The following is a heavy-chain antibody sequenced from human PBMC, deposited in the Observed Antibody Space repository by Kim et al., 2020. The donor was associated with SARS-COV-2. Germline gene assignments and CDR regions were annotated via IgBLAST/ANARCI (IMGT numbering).Heavy chain of an antibody. CDR2: ISYDGSNK. J-gene: IGHJ4*02. Sequence: GGSLRLSCAASGFTFSSYGMHWVRQAPGKGLEWVAVISYDGSNKYYADSVKGRFTISRDNSKNTLYLQMNSLRAEDTAVYYCAMPYSAIPDYWGQGTLVTVSS. V-gene: IGHV3-30*03. D-gene: IGHD2-21*01. CDR3: AMPYSAIPDY. CDR1: GFTFSSYG.